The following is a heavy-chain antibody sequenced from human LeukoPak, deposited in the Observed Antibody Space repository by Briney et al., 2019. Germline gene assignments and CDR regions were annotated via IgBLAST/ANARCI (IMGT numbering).Heavy chain of an antibody. CDR1: GFTFSSYG. J-gene: IGHJ1*01. V-gene: IGHV3-30*02. D-gene: IGHD3-22*01. Sequence: GGSLRLSCAASGFTFSSYGMHWVRQAPGKGLEWVAFIRYDGSNKYYADSVKGRFTISRDNAKNSLYLQMNSLRAEDTAVYYCASLPDYYDSSVTQYWGQGTLVTVSS. CDR3: ASLPDYYDSSVTQY. CDR2: IRYDGSNK.